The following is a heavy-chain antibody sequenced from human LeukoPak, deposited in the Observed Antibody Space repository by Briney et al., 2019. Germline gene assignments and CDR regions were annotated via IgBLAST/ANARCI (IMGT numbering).Heavy chain of an antibody. CDR3: ARGKQQLGYYYYMDV. CDR1: GGSISRGSYY. J-gene: IGHJ6*03. D-gene: IGHD6-13*01. CDR2: IYTSGST. V-gene: IGHV4-61*02. Sequence: PSETLSLTCSVSGGSISRGSYYWSWIRQPAGKGLEWIGRIYTSGSTNYNPSLKSRVAISVDTSNNQISLKVSSVTAADTAVYYCARGKQQLGYYYYMDVWGKGTTVTISS.